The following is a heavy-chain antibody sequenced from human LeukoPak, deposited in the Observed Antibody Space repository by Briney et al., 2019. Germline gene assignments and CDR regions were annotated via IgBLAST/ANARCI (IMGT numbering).Heavy chain of an antibody. CDR2: IHTSGRT. CDR1: GGSISGGSDY. D-gene: IGHD6-13*01. J-gene: IGHJ3*02. Sequence: SETLSLTCTVSGGSISGGSDYWSWIRQPAGKGLEWIGRIHTSGRTNYNPSLKSRVTISVDTSKNQFSLKLSSVTAADTAVYYCARVNAAAGILFMYDAFDIWGQGTMVTVSS. CDR3: ARVNAAAGILFMYDAFDI. V-gene: IGHV4-61*02.